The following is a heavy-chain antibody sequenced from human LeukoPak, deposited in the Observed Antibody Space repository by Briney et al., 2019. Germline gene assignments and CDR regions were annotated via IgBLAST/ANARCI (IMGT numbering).Heavy chain of an antibody. CDR2: ISGGGSST. CDR1: GFTFTSHA. CDR3: AKESGQLDV. J-gene: IGHJ6*04. V-gene: IGHV3-23*01. D-gene: IGHD3-3*01. Sequence: PGGSLRLSCAASGFTFTSHAMSWVRQAPGKGLEWVSVISGGGSSTYYADSVKGRFTISRDNSKNTLYLQMNGLRGEDTAVYYCAKESGQLDVWGKGTTVTVSS.